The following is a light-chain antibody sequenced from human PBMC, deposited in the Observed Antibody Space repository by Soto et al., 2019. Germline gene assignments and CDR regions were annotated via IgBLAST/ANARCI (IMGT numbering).Light chain of an antibody. CDR2: GAS. CDR1: QSVSSNY. V-gene: IGKV3-20*01. CDR3: QQYGSSVKT. Sequence: EIVLTQSPSTLSLSPGERATLSCRASQSVSSNYLAWYQQKPGQAPRLLIFGASSRATGIPDRFSGSGSGTEFTLTISRLEPEDFAVYYCQQYGSSVKTFGQGTKVDIK. J-gene: IGKJ1*01.